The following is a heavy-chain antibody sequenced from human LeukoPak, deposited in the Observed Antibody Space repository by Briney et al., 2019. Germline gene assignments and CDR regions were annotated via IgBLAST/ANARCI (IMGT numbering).Heavy chain of an antibody. J-gene: IGHJ5*02. V-gene: IGHV1-46*01. CDR1: GYTFTSYY. D-gene: IGHD6-6*01. CDR2: INPSGGST. CDR3: ARGGSGSSPRYNWFDP. Sequence: ASVKVSCKASGYTFTSYYMHWVRQAPGQGLEWMGIINPSGGSTSYAQKFQGRVTMTRDTSTSTVYMELSSLRSEDTAVYYCARGGSGSSPRYNWFDPWGQGTLVTVSS.